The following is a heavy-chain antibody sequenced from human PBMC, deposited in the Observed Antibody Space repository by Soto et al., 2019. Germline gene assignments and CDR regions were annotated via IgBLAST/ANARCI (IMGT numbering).Heavy chain of an antibody. D-gene: IGHD3-10*01. CDR2: IIPIFGTA. CDR3: ARALWFGEVSPEGQDAFDI. Sequence: QVQLVQSGAEVKKPGSSVKVSCKASGGTFSSYAISWVRQAPGQGLEWMGGIIPIFGTANYAQKFQGRVTITADESTSTAYMELSSLRSEDTAVYYCARALWFGEVSPEGQDAFDIWGQGTMVTVSS. CDR1: GGTFSSYA. J-gene: IGHJ3*02. V-gene: IGHV1-69*01.